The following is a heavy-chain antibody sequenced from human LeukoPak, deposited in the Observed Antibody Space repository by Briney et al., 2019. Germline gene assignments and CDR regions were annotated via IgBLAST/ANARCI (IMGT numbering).Heavy chain of an antibody. J-gene: IGHJ4*02. CDR3: AKDRGYSYGLFDY. CDR1: GFTFDDYA. D-gene: IGHD5-18*01. V-gene: IGHV3-43D*03. Sequence: GGSLRLSCAASGFTFDDYAMHWVRQAPGKGLEWVSLISWDGGSTYYADSVKGRFTISRDNSKNSLYLQMNSLRAEDTALYYCAKDRGYSYGLFDYWGQGTLVTVSS. CDR2: ISWDGGST.